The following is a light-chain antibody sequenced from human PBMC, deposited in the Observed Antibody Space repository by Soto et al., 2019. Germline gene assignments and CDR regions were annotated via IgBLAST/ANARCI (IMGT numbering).Light chain of an antibody. J-gene: IGLJ1*01. CDR2: EVI. Sequence: QSVLTQPPSASGSLGQSVTISCTGTSSDVGAYNYGSWYQQHPGKAPKLMIYEVIKRPSGVPDRFSGSKSGNTASLTVSGLQAEDEADYYCSSYAGSNKSVFGTGTKLTVL. CDR1: SSDVGAYNY. V-gene: IGLV2-8*01. CDR3: SSYAGSNKSV.